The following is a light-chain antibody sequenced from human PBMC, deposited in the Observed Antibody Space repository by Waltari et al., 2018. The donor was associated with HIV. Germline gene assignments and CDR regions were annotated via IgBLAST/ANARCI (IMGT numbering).Light chain of an antibody. V-gene: IGLV1-44*01. CDR1: SSNIGSHP. Sequence: QSVLTQPPSASGTPGQRVTFSCSGSSSNIGSHPVDWYQQLPGTAPRLLIYNNNQRPSGVPDRFSGSKSGTSASLAISGLQSEDEADYYCAAWDDSLNGHVLFGGGTKLTVL. CDR3: AAWDDSLNGHVL. CDR2: NNN. J-gene: IGLJ2*01.